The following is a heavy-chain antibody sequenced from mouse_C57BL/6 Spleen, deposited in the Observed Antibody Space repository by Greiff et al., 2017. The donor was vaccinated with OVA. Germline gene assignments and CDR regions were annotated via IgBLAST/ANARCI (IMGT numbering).Heavy chain of an antibody. CDR1: GYAFSSYW. J-gene: IGHJ4*01. CDR2: IYPGDGDT. CDR3: ARYYYYGSSPYYAMDY. V-gene: IGHV1-80*01. Sequence: VKLMESGAELVKPGASVKISCKASGYAFSSYWMNWVKQRPGKGLEWIGQIYPGDGDTNYNGKFKGKATLTADKSSSTAYMQLSSLTSEDSAVYFCARYYYYGSSPYYAMDYWGQGTSVTVSS. D-gene: IGHD1-1*01.